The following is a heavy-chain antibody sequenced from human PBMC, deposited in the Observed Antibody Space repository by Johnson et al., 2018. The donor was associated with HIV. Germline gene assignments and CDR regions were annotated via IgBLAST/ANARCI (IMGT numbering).Heavy chain of an antibody. Sequence: VQLVESGGGLVQPGGSLRLSCAASGFTFSSYAMRWVRQAPGKGLAWVSAISGSGGSTYYADYVTGRFPISRDNSKNTLYLQMDSLKTEDTAVYYCIRGGSGTIPSGAFDLWGQGTMVTGSS. V-gene: IGHV3-23*04. J-gene: IGHJ3*01. CDR2: ISGSGGST. CDR1: GFTFSSYA. D-gene: IGHD1-26*01. CDR3: IRGGSGTIPSGAFDL.